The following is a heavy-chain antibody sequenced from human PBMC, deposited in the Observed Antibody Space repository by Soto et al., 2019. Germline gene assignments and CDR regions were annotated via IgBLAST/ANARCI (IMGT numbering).Heavy chain of an antibody. Sequence: QVQLVESGGGVVQPGRSLRLSCAASGFTFSSYAMHWVRQAPGKGLEWVAVILSDGSNKWYVDSVKGRFTISRDNSKNTLYLQMNRLRAEDTAVFYCARDVFQGDVWGQGTTVTVSS. V-gene: IGHV3-30-3*01. J-gene: IGHJ6*02. CDR1: GFTFSSYA. CDR2: ILSDGSNK. CDR3: ARDVFQGDV.